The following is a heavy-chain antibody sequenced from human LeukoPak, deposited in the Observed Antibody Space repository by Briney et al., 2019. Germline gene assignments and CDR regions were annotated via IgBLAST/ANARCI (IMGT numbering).Heavy chain of an antibody. CDR2: IYSGGST. D-gene: IGHD6-13*01. Sequence: GGSLRLSCAASGFTVSSNYMSWVRQAPGKGLEWVSVIYSGGSTFYADSVKGRFTISRDNSKNTLYLQMSSLRAEDTAVYYCASYSNYDYWGQGTLVTVSS. V-gene: IGHV3-66*02. CDR3: ASYSNYDY. J-gene: IGHJ4*02. CDR1: GFTVSSNY.